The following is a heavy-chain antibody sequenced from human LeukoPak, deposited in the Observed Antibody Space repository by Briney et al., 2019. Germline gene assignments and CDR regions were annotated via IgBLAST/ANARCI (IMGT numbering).Heavy chain of an antibody. J-gene: IGHJ4*02. CDR1: GFTFSSYG. V-gene: IGHV3-30*18. Sequence: GRSLRLSCAASGFTFSSYGMHWVRQAPGKGLEWVAVISYDGSNKYYADSVKGRFTISRDNSKNTLYLQMNSLRAEDTALYYCAKDRYFDWLLSGDFDYWGQGTLVTVSS. CDR2: ISYDGSNK. D-gene: IGHD3-9*01. CDR3: AKDRYFDWLLSGDFDY.